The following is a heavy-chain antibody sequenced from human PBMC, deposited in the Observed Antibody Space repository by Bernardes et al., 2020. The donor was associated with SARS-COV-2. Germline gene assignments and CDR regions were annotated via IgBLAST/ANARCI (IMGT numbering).Heavy chain of an antibody. V-gene: IGHV1-18*01. D-gene: IGHD1-1*01. Sequence: ASVKVSCKASGYTFNSYGISWVRQAPGQGLEWMGWISADTGNTEYAQKIQGRVTMTTDTSTSTAYMELRSLRSDDTPVYYCARDRRLDMQYHGTCDFEYWGQPTLETVS. CDR1: GYTFNSYG. CDR2: ISADTGNT. J-gene: IGHJ4*02. CDR3: ARDRRLDMQYHGTCDFEY.